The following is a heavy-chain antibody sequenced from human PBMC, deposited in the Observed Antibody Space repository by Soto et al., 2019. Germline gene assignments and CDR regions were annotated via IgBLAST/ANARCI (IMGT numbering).Heavy chain of an antibody. J-gene: IGHJ6*02. V-gene: IGHV3-48*03. CDR2: ISSSGSTI. CDR3: ARDRDYYDFWSGYYSPGTYGMDV. Sequence: QSGGSLRLSCAASGFTSSSYEMNWVRQAPGKGLEWVSYISSSGSTIYYADSVKGRFTISRDNAKNSLYLQMNSLRAEDTAVYYCARDRDYYDFWSGYYSPGTYGMDVWGQGTTVTVSS. CDR1: GFTSSSYE. D-gene: IGHD3-3*01.